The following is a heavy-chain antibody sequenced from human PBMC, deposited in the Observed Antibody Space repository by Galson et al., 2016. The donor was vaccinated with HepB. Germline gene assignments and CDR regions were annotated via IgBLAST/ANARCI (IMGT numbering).Heavy chain of an antibody. J-gene: IGHJ5*02. Sequence: SVKVSCKVSGDNLTEFSMYWVRQAPEKGLEWMGRFAPEDDETINAQKFQGRITMTADFSTDTAYMELSSLRSEDTAVYYCATPRYCGGGICYPGEFDPWGQGTLVIVSS. CDR3: ATPRYCGGGICYPGEFDP. D-gene: IGHD2-15*01. CDR2: FAPEDDET. V-gene: IGHV1-24*01. CDR1: GDNLTEFS.